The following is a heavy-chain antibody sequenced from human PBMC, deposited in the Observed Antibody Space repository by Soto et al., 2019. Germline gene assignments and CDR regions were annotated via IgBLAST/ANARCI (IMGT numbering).Heavy chain of an antibody. J-gene: IGHJ6*02. Sequence: QVQLVESGGGVVQPGRSLRLSCAASGFTFSSYGMHWVRQAPGKGLEWVAVISHDGSNKYYADSVKGRFTISRDNSKKTVDLQMNSLRAEDTAVYYCAKDQLGGVGGVITSYYGMDVWGQGTTVTVSS. D-gene: IGHD3-16*01. CDR2: ISHDGSNK. CDR3: AKDQLGGVGGVITSYYGMDV. CDR1: GFTFSSYG. V-gene: IGHV3-30*18.